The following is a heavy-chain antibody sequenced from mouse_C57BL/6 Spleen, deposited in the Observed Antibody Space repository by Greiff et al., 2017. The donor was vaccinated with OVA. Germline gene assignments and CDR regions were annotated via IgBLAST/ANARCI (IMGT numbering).Heavy chain of an antibody. CDR2: IDPSDSYT. J-gene: IGHJ1*03. V-gene: IGHV1-50*01. D-gene: IGHD1-1*01. CDR3: ARDTTVGYFDV. CDR1: GYTFTSYW. Sequence: QVQLQQPGAELVKPGASVKLSCKASGYTFTSYWMQWVKQRPGQGLEWIGEIDPSDSYTNSNQKFKGKATLTVDTSSSTAYMQLSSLTSEDSAVYYCARDTTVGYFDVWGTGTTVTVSS.